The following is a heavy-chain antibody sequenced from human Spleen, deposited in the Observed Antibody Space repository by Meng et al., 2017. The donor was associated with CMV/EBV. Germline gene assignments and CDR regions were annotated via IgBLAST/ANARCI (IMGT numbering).Heavy chain of an antibody. CDR1: GYTFITYY. CDR3: ARDLVGYDAFDV. D-gene: IGHD3-22*01. V-gene: IGHV1-46*01. CDR2: INPDGGST. J-gene: IGHJ3*01. Sequence: ASVKVSCKASGYTFITYYIHWVRQAPGQGLEWMGRINPDGGSTTYSQKFQGGVTLTSDTSTKTVYMELSRLRYEDTAVYYCARDLVGYDAFDVWGQGTMVTVSS.